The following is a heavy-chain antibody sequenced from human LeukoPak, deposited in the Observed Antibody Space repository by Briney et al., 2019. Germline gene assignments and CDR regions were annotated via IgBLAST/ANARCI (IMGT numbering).Heavy chain of an antibody. Sequence: SVKVSCKASGGTFSSHAISWVRQAPGQGLEWMGGIIPIFGTANYAQKFQGRVTITTDESTSTAYMELSSLRSEDTAVYYCAGQVAAAGTGAFDIWGQGTMVTVSS. CDR2: IIPIFGTA. J-gene: IGHJ3*02. V-gene: IGHV1-69*05. CDR3: AGQVAAAGTGAFDI. CDR1: GGTFSSHA. D-gene: IGHD6-13*01.